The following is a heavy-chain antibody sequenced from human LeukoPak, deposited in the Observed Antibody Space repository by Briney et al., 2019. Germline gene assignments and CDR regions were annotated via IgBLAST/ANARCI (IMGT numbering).Heavy chain of an antibody. J-gene: IGHJ4*02. D-gene: IGHD1-26*01. Sequence: PGGSLRLSCAASAITFSTYAMSWARQAPGQGLEWVSLISASGGSTYYADSVKGRFTISRDNSKNTLYLQMSSLRAEDTAVYYCAKGRSGSYSPTWDYWGQGTLVTVSS. CDR1: AITFSTYA. CDR3: AKGRSGSYSPTWDY. V-gene: IGHV3-23*01. CDR2: ISASGGST.